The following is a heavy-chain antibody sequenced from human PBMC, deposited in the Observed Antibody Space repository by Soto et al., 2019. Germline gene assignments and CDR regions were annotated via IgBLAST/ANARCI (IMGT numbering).Heavy chain of an antibody. D-gene: IGHD2-2*01. J-gene: IGHJ6*03. V-gene: IGHV1-69*04. CDR2: IIPILGIA. CDR1: GGTFSSYT. Sequence: SVKVSCKASGGTFSSYTISWVRQAPGQGLEWMGRIIPILGIANYAQKFQGRVTITADKSTSTAYVELSSLRSEDTAVYYCARDRGIVVVPAAPDRPHYYYMDVWGKGTTVTVSS. CDR3: ARDRGIVVVPAAPDRPHYYYMDV.